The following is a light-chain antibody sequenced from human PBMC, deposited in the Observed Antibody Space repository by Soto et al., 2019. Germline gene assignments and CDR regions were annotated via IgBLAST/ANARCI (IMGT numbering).Light chain of an antibody. J-gene: IGKJ2*01. Sequence: EIVLTQSPATLSLSPGERDTLSCRASQSVSNYVAWYQQKHGQAPRLLIHDASNRASGIPARFSGSGSGTDFTLTISSLEPEDFAVYYCHQRSNSPLYTFGQGTKLEI. CDR3: HQRSNSPLYT. CDR1: QSVSNY. V-gene: IGKV3-11*01. CDR2: DAS.